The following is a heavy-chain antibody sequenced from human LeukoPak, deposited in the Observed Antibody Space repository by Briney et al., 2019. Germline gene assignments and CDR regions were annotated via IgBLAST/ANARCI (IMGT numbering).Heavy chain of an antibody. D-gene: IGHD2-15*01. CDR3: ARGLRGRRVAAAPFDP. CDR2: IYYSGST. Sequence: SETLSLTCTVPGGSISSGDYYWSWIRQPPGKGLEWIGYIYYSGSTYYNPSLKSRVTISVDTSKNQFSLKLSSVTAADTAVYYCARGLRGRRVAAAPFDPWGQGTLVTVSS. J-gene: IGHJ5*02. CDR1: GGSISSGDYY. V-gene: IGHV4-30-4*01.